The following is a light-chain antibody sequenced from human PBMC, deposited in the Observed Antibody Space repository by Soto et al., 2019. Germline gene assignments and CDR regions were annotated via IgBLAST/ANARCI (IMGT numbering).Light chain of an antibody. CDR3: QHYGSSSRT. CDR1: QSVSSSY. V-gene: IGKV3-20*01. J-gene: IGKJ1*01. Sequence: EIVLTQSPGTLSLSPGERVTLSCRASQSVSSSYLAWYQQKLGQAPRLLIYGASTRAAGIPDRFSGGGSGTDFTLTISRLEPEDFAVYYCQHYGSSSRTFGLGTRVQIK. CDR2: GAS.